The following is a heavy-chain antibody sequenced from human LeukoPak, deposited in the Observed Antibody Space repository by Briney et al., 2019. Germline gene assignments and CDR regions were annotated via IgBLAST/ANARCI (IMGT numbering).Heavy chain of an antibody. J-gene: IGHJ5*02. CDR2: ISAYNGNT. CDR1: GYTFASYG. CDR3: ARGERIAAVSWFDP. D-gene: IGHD6-13*01. Sequence: ASVKVSCKASGYTFASYGISWVRQAPGQGLEWMGWISAYNGNTNYAQKLQGRVTMTTDTSTSTAYMELRSLRSDDTAVYYCARGERIAAVSWFDPWGQGTLVTVSS. V-gene: IGHV1-18*01.